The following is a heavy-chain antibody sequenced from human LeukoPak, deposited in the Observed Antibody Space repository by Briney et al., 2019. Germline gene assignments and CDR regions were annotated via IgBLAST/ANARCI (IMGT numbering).Heavy chain of an antibody. Sequence: GGSLRLSRAASGFTFSSYWMHWVRQAPGKGLVWVSRINSDGSSTSYADSVKGRFTISRDNAKNTLYLQMNGLSAEDTAVYYCVRGGGSPDSWGQGTLVIVSS. D-gene: IGHD6-13*01. CDR2: INSDGSST. CDR1: GFTFSSYW. CDR3: VRGGGSPDS. J-gene: IGHJ4*02. V-gene: IGHV3-74*01.